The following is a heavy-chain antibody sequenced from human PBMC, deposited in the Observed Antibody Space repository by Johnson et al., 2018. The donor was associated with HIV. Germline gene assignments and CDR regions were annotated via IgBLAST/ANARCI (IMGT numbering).Heavy chain of an antibody. CDR2: ISSGDRA. J-gene: IGHJ3*02. CDR3: ASITTIAAAGRGAFDI. D-gene: IGHD6-13*01. V-gene: IGHV3-66*01. Sequence: VQLVESGGDVVQPGRSLRLSCTASGFTVSSNYMSWVRQAPAKGLEWVSVISSGDRAFYVDSVKGRFTISRDNSKNTLNLQMNTLRAEDTAVYYCASITTIAAAGRGAFDIWGQGTMVTVSS. CDR1: GFTVSSNY.